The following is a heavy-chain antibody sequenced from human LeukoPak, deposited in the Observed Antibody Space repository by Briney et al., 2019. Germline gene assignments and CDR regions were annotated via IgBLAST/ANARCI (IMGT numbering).Heavy chain of an antibody. Sequence: GGSLRLSCAASGFTFSSYAMSWVRQAPGKGLEWVANIKQDGSQKYYVDSVKGRFSISRDNAKNSLYLQMNSLRAEDTAVYYCARDYNWNYEYWGQGTLVTVSS. D-gene: IGHD1-1*01. J-gene: IGHJ4*02. V-gene: IGHV3-7*01. CDR1: GFTFSSYA. CDR2: IKQDGSQK. CDR3: ARDYNWNYEY.